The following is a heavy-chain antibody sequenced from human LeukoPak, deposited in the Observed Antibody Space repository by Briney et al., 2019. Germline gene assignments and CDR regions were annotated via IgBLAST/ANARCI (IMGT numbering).Heavy chain of an antibody. V-gene: IGHV3-30*02. CDR2: IRYDGSNK. D-gene: IGHD2-8*01. Sequence: PGGSLRLSCAASGFTFSSYGMHWVRQAPGKGLEWVAFIRYDGSNKYYADSVKGRFTISRDNSKNTLYLQMNSLRAEDTAVYYCARLGYCTNGVCSGFDYWGQGTLVTVSS. J-gene: IGHJ4*02. CDR1: GFTFSSYG. CDR3: ARLGYCTNGVCSGFDY.